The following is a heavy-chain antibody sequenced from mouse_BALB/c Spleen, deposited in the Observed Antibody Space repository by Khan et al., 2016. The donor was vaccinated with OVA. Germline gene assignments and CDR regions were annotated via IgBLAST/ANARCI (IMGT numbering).Heavy chain of an antibody. D-gene: IGHD2-14*01. CDR2: INPSSGYT. V-gene: IGHV1-4*01. CDR1: GYTFTSYT. Sequence: QVQLKESGAELARPGASVTMSCKASGYTFTSYTIHWIKQRPGQGLEWIGYINPSSGYTNYNQKFKDKATLTADKSSNTAYMQLSSLTSDDSAVYYCARDGAYYRNDGWFAYWGQGTLVTVSA. J-gene: IGHJ3*01. CDR3: ARDGAYYRNDGWFAY.